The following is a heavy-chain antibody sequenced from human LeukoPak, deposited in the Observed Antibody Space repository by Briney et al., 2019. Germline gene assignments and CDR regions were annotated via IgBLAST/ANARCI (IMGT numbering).Heavy chain of an antibody. J-gene: IGHJ4*02. D-gene: IGHD6-19*01. V-gene: IGHV1-8*01. CDR2: MNPNSGNT. CDR1: GYTFTSYD. CDR3: VLISGWHYYFDY. Sequence: ASVKVSCKASGYTFTSYDINWVRQATGQGLEWMGWMNPNSGNTGYAQKFQGRVTMTRNTSISTAYMELSSLRSEDTAVYYCVLISGWHYYFDYWGQGTLSPSPQ.